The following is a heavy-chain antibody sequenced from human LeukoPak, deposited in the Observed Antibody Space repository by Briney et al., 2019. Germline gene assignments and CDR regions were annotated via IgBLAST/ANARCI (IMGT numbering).Heavy chain of an antibody. V-gene: IGHV4-4*02. Sequence: SETLSLTCTFSGGSINSYYWSWVRQPPGKGLEWIGEIYHSGSTNYNPSLKSRVTISVDKSKNQFSLKLSSVTAADTAVYYCARIVVVPAATPIHYYYYYYMDVWGKGTTVTVSS. D-gene: IGHD2-2*01. J-gene: IGHJ6*03. CDR1: GGSINSYY. CDR3: ARIVVVPAATPIHYYYYYYMDV. CDR2: IYHSGST.